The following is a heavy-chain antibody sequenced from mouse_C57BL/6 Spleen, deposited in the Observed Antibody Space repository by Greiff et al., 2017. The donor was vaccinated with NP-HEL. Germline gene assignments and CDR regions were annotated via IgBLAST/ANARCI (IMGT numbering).Heavy chain of an antibody. Sequence: QVQLQQPGAELVKPGASVKLSCKASGYTFTSYWMHWVKQRPGQGLEWIGMIHPNSGSTNYNEKFKSKATLTVDKSSSTAYMQLSSLTSEDSAVYYCASPLMVRNAMDYWGQGTSVTVSS. D-gene: IGHD2-14*01. CDR3: ASPLMVRNAMDY. CDR2: IHPNSGST. V-gene: IGHV1-64*01. CDR1: GYTFTSYW. J-gene: IGHJ4*01.